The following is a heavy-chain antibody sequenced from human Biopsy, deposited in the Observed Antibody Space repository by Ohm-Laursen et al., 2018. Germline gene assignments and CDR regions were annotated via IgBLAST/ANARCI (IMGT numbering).Heavy chain of an antibody. CDR1: GGSVNSYS. Sequence: GTLSLTCTVPGGSVNSYSWSWIRQPPGKGLEWIGYIYYSGSINYNPSLKGRVTISLDTSKNQFSLKLSSVTAADTAVYYCASMPAAIHEPNYSYYGMHVWGQGTTVTVSS. V-gene: IGHV4-59*08. D-gene: IGHD2-2*02. CDR2: IYYSGSI. CDR3: ASMPAAIHEPNYSYYGMHV. J-gene: IGHJ6*02.